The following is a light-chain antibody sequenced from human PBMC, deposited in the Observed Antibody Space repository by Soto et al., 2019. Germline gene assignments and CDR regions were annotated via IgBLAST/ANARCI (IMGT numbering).Light chain of an antibody. Sequence: QSALTQPASVSGSPGQSIAISCTGTTSDVGAYNYVSWYQRHPGKAPKLMIYEVSTRPSGVSNRFSGSKSGNTASLTISWIQAEDEADYYCSSYTTSASLLFGGGTKLTVL. J-gene: IGLJ2*01. V-gene: IGLV2-14*01. CDR1: TSDVGAYNY. CDR3: SSYTTSASLL. CDR2: EVS.